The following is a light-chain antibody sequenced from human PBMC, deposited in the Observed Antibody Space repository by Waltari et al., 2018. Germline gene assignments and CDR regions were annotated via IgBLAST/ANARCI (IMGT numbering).Light chain of an antibody. CDR2: ASS. J-gene: IGKJ3*01. CDR1: QDITKW. V-gene: IGKV1D-16*01. Sequence: DIQMTQAPSSLSASVCDRVTITCRASQDITKWLAWYQQQPERAPKSLIFASSVLHSGVPSRFSGSLSGTNFTLTITNLQPEDFATYYCQQYHSFPFSFGPGTRVDI. CDR3: QQYHSFPFS.